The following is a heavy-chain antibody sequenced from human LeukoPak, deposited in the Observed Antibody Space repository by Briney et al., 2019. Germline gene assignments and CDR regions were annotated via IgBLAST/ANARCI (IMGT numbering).Heavy chain of an antibody. CDR3: ATARWELHTSLDY. J-gene: IGHJ4*02. V-gene: IGHV1-24*01. CDR1: GYTLTELS. CDR2: FDPEDGET. D-gene: IGHD1-26*01. Sequence: ASVKVSCKVSGYTLTELSMHWVRQAPGKGLEWMGGFDPEDGETIYAQKFQGRVTITEDTSTDTAYMDLSSLRSEDTAVYYCATARWELHTSLDYWGQGTLVTVSS.